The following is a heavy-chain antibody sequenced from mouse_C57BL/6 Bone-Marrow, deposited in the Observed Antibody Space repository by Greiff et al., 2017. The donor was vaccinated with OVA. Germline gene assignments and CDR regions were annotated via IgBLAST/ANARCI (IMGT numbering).Heavy chain of an antibody. CDR2: IRSKSNNYAT. Sequence: EVKLMESGGGLVQPKGSLKLSCAASGFSFNTYAMNWVRQAPGKGLEWVARIRSKSNNYATYYADSVKDRFTISRDDSESMLYLQMNNLKTEDTAMYYCVRASYGSSYAWYFDVWGTGTTVTVSS. V-gene: IGHV10-1*01. J-gene: IGHJ1*03. D-gene: IGHD1-1*01. CDR3: VRASYGSSYAWYFDV. CDR1: GFSFNTYA.